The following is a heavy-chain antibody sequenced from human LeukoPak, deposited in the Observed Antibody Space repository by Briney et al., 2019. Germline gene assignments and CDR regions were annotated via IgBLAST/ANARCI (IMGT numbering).Heavy chain of an antibody. J-gene: IGHJ6*04. CDR2: ISYDGSNK. V-gene: IGHV3-30*04. D-gene: IGHD3-10*01. CDR3: ARDGFEGLLWFGELSLGGMDV. Sequence: GGSLRLSCAASGFTFSIYAMHWVRQAPGKGLEWVAVISYDGSNKYYADSVKGRFTISRDNSKNTLYLQMNSLRAEDTAVYYCARDGFEGLLWFGELSLGGMDVWGKGTTVTVSS. CDR1: GFTFSIYA.